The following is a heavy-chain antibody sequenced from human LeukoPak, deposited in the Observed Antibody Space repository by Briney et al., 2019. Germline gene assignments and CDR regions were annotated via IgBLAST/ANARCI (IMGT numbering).Heavy chain of an antibody. CDR3: VKSYSNSWYSFDN. J-gene: IGHJ4*02. D-gene: IGHD6-13*01. CDR1: GFTFSGYA. Sequence: PGGSLRLSYSASGFTFSGYAMHWVRQAPGKGLEYVSAITSNGVNTYYADSVKGRFTISRDNSKNTLFLQMGSLRAEDTAVYYCVKSYSNSWYSFDNWGQGTLVTVSS. V-gene: IGHV3-64D*06. CDR2: ITSNGVNT.